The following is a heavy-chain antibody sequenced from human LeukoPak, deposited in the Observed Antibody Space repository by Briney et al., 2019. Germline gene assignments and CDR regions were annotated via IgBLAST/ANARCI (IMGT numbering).Heavy chain of an antibody. CDR3: ARSGGSTVFYYMDV. D-gene: IGHD2-2*01. CDR2: MNQDGSQK. Sequence: GGSLRLPCAASGFTFGRFWMSWVRQTTEKGLEWVANMNQDGSQKHYLDSVKGRFTISRDNAKNSLYLEMNSLRAEDTAVYYCARSGGSTVFYYMDVWGKGTTVTVSS. CDR1: GFTFGRFW. J-gene: IGHJ6*03. V-gene: IGHV3-7*01.